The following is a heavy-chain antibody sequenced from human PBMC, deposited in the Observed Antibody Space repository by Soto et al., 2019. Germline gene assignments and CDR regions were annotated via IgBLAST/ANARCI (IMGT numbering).Heavy chain of an antibody. CDR1: GFTFSSYG. CDR3: ARDNDGYNSAIDY. Sequence: QVQLVESGGGVVQPGRSLRLSCAASGFTFSSYGMHWVRQAPGKGLEWVALIWYDGSNKYYADSVKGRFTISRDNSKNTLYLQMNSLRAEDTAVYYCARDNDGYNSAIDYWGQGTLVTVSS. CDR2: IWYDGSNK. D-gene: IGHD5-12*01. V-gene: IGHV3-33*01. J-gene: IGHJ4*02.